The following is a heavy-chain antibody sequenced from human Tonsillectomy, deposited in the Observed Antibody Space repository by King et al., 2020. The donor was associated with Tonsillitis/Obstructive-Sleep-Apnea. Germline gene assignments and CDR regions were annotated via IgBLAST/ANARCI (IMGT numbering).Heavy chain of an antibody. CDR3: ARRMTGNTGVFDI. D-gene: IGHD1-20*01. J-gene: IGHJ3*02. V-gene: IGHV4-39*01. CDR1: GGSISSSMYY. CDR2: IYYSGST. Sequence: QVQLQESGPGLVKPSETLFLTCTVSGGSISSSMYYWGWVRQPPGKGLEWIGTIYYSGSTSYNPSLESRVTISVDTSKNQFSLNLSAVTAADTAVYYCARRMTGNTGVFDIWGQGEMVTVSS.